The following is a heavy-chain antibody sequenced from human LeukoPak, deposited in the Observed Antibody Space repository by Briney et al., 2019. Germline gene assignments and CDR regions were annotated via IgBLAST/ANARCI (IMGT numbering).Heavy chain of an antibody. Sequence: PGGSLRLSCAASGFTVSSNYMSWVRQAPGKGLEWVSVIYSGGSTYYADSVKGRFTISRDNSKNTLYLQMNSLRAEDTAVYYCAKGLSDRWGPEEAFDIWGQGTMVTVSS. V-gene: IGHV3-53*05. CDR3: AKGLSDRWGPEEAFDI. CDR1: GFTVSSNY. J-gene: IGHJ3*02. CDR2: IYSGGST. D-gene: IGHD3-16*01.